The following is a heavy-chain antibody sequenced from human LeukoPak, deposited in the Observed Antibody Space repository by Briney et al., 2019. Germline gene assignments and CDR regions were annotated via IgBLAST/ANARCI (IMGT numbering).Heavy chain of an antibody. D-gene: IGHD3-10*01. CDR3: ARVGRGGTMVRGVNFDY. Sequence: ASVKVSCKASGYTFTGYYMHWVRQAPGQGLEWMGWINPNSGGTNYAQKFQGRVTMTRDTSISTAYMELSRLRSDDTAVYYCARVGRGGTMVRGVNFDYWGQGTLVTVSS. CDR2: INPNSGGT. J-gene: IGHJ4*02. CDR1: GYTFTGYY. V-gene: IGHV1-2*02.